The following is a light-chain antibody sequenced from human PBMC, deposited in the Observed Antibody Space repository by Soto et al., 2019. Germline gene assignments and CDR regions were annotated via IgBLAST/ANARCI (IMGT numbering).Light chain of an antibody. J-gene: IGLJ3*02. CDR1: SSDVGGYNY. Sequence: QSALTQPASVSGSPGQSITISCTGTSSDVGGYNYVSWYQQHPGKAPKLMIYEVSNRPSGVSNRFSGSKSGNTASLTISGLQAEDGADYYCSSYTSSSTRLFGGGTKLTVL. CDR3: SSYTSSSTRL. CDR2: EVS. V-gene: IGLV2-14*01.